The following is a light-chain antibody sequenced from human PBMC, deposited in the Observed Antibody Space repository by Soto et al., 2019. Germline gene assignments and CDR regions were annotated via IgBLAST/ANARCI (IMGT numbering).Light chain of an antibody. CDR2: AAS. CDR3: QKYIRAPLT. J-gene: IGKJ4*01. Sequence: DIQMTQSPSSLSASVGDRVTITCRASQDISNYLAWYQQKPGKGPKLLIHAASTLQSGVPSRFSGSGSGTDFTLTISSLQPEDVATYYCQKYIRAPLTFGGGTKVEIK. CDR1: QDISNY. V-gene: IGKV1-27*01.